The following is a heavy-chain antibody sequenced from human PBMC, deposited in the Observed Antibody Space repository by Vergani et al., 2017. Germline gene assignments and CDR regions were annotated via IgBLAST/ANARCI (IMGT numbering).Heavy chain of an antibody. J-gene: IGHJ4*02. D-gene: IGHD3-22*01. CDR2: IWYDGSNK. Sequence: QVHLVESGGGVVQPGRSLTLSCVASGFSFRGHGMHWVRQAPGKGLEWVAVIWYDGSNKYYADSVKGRFTISRDNSKNTLYLQMNSLRAEDTAVYYCARAAYFYDSSVYYSVIDYWGQGTQVTVSS. V-gene: IGHV3-33*08. CDR3: ARAAYFYDSSVYYSVIDY. CDR1: GFSFRGHG.